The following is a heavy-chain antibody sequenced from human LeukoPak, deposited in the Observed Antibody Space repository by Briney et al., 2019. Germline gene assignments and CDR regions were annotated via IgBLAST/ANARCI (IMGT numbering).Heavy chain of an antibody. J-gene: IGHJ6*02. CDR1: GFTFSNYN. V-gene: IGHV3-21*01. CDR2: ISSTSSHI. CDR3: ARGDYYLSVGGHRRGMDV. Sequence: GGSLRLSCAASGFTFSNYNMHWVRQAPGKGLEWVSYISSTSSHIYYADSVKGRFTISGDNANNSLSLQMNSLRAEDTAVYYCARGDYYLSVGGHRRGMDVWGQGTTVTVSS. D-gene: IGHD3-10*01.